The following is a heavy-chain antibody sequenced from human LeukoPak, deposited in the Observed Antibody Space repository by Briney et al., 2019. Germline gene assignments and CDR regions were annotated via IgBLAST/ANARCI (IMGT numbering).Heavy chain of an antibody. D-gene: IGHD3-22*01. Sequence: PEGSLRLSCAASGFTFSSYEMNWVRQAPGKGLEWVSYISSSGTTIYYADSVKGRFAISRDNAKNSLYLQMNSLRAEDTAVYYCARAIYYYDSSGYTSDYWGQGALVTVSS. CDR2: ISSSGTTI. CDR1: GFTFSSYE. V-gene: IGHV3-48*03. J-gene: IGHJ4*02. CDR3: ARAIYYYDSSGYTSDY.